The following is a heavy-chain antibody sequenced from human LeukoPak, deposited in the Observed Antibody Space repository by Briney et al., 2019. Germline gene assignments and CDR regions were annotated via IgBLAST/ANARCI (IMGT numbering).Heavy chain of an antibody. Sequence: SXXXYXIGWVRXMPGKGLEWMGIIYPGDSDTRYSPSFQGQVTISADKSISTAYLQWSSLKASDTAMYYCARRRGTPHWYFDLWGRGTLVTVSS. V-gene: IGHV5-51*01. CDR3: ARRRGTPHWYFDL. CDR2: IYPGDSDT. CDR1: SXXXYX. D-gene: IGHD1-1*01. J-gene: IGHJ2*01.